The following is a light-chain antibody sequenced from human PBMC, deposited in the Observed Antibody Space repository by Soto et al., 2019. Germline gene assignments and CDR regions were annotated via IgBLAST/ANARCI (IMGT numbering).Light chain of an antibody. V-gene: IGKV3-20*01. CDR1: QSVSSSY. CDR2: GAS. CDR3: QQCGNSLT. Sequence: EILFTQSPGTLSLSPGERATLSCRASQSVSSSYLAWYQQKPGKAPSLLIYGASSRTTGIPDRLSGSGSGTDFTLTIRRLEPEDFAVYYCQQCGNSLTFGGGTKVDIK. J-gene: IGKJ4*01.